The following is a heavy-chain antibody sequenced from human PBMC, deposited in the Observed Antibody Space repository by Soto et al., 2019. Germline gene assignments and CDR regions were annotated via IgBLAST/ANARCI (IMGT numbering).Heavy chain of an antibody. V-gene: IGHV3-33*01. CDR1: GFTFSSYG. CDR2: IWYDGSNK. CDR3: ARGNSLGYSSSWYWDPHNWFDP. J-gene: IGHJ5*02. D-gene: IGHD6-13*01. Sequence: GGSLRLSCAASGFTFSSYGMHWVRQAPGKGLEWVAVIWYDGSNKYYADSVKGRFTISRDNSKNTLYLQMNSLRAKDTAVYYCARGNSLGYSSSWYWDPHNWFDPWGQGTLVTVSS.